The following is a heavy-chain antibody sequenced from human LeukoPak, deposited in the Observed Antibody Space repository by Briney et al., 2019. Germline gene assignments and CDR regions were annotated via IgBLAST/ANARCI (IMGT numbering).Heavy chain of an antibody. V-gene: IGHV4-39*01. D-gene: IGHD3-10*01. CDR3: VVSGPIRQY. Sequence: KSSETLSLTCTVSGGSISSSSYYWGWIRQPPGKGLEWIGSIYYSGSTYYNPSLKSRVTISVDTSKNQFSLKLSSVTAADTAVYYCVVSGPIRQYWGQGTLVTVSS. CDR1: GGSISSSSYY. CDR2: IYYSGST. J-gene: IGHJ4*02.